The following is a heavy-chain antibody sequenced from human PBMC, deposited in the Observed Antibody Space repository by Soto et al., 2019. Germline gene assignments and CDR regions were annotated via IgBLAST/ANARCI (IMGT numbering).Heavy chain of an antibody. CDR3: VLTSDYCGGDCYSKEYFQH. V-gene: IGHV1-69*06. Sequence: GASVKVSCKASGGTFSSYAISWVRQAPGQGLEWMGGIIPIFGTANYAQKFQGRVTITADKSTSTAYMELSSLRSEDTAVYYCVLTSDYCGGDCYSKEYFQHWGQGTLVTVSS. CDR1: GGTFSSYA. J-gene: IGHJ1*01. CDR2: IIPIFGTA. D-gene: IGHD2-21*02.